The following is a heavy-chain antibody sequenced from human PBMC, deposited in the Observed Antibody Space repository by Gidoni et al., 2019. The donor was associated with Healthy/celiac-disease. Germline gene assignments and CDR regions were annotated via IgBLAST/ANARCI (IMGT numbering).Heavy chain of an antibody. CDR3: ARPVVVNSDAFDI. CDR1: GGSFSGYY. J-gene: IGHJ3*02. V-gene: IGHV4-34*01. CDR2: INHSGST. D-gene: IGHD3-22*01. Sequence: QVQLQQWGAGLLKPSETLSLTCAVYGGSFSGYYWSWIRQPPGKGLEWIGEINHSGSTNYNPSLKSRVTISVATSKNQFSLKLSSVTAADTAVYYCARPVVVNSDAFDIWGQGTMVTVSS.